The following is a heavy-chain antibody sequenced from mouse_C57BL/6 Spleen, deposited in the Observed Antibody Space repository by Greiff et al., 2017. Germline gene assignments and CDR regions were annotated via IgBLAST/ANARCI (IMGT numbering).Heavy chain of an antibody. CDR3: ARGIIYYYGSSSPHYFDY. J-gene: IGHJ2*01. Sequence: QVQLQQPGAELVRPGTSVKLSCKASGYTFTSYWMHWVKQRPGQGLEWIGVIDPSDSYTNYNQKFKGKATLTVDTSSSTAYMQLSSLTSEDSAVYYCARGIIYYYGSSSPHYFDYWGQGTTLTVSS. CDR1: GYTFTSYW. V-gene: IGHV1-59*01. D-gene: IGHD1-1*01. CDR2: IDPSDSYT.